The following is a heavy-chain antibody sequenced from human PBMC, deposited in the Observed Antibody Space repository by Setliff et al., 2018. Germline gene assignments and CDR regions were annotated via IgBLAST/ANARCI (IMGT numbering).Heavy chain of an antibody. CDR1: GYSFTDYD. J-gene: IGHJ4*02. D-gene: IGHD2-2*01. CDR3: VRGYCSSSSCYGTMGY. V-gene: IGHV1-8*02. Sequence: ASVKVSCKASGYSFTDYDINWVRQATGQGLEWMGWINPNSGNTDYAQKFQGRVTMTTNTSINTAYMELSSLRFEDTAVYYCVRGYCSSSSCYGTMGYWGQGTLVTISS. CDR2: INPNSGNT.